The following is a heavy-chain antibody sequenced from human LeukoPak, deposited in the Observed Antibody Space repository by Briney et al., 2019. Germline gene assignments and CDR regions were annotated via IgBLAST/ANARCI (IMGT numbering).Heavy chain of an antibody. CDR3: ARGRNYYGSGSPFRY. J-gene: IGHJ4*02. CDR1: GYTFTSYD. Sequence: GASVKVSCKASGYTFTSYDINWVRQGTGQGLEWMGWMNPNSGNTGYAQKFQGRVTMTRNTSISTAYMELSSLRSEDTAVYYCARGRNYYGSGSPFRYWGQGTLVTVSS. CDR2: MNPNSGNT. V-gene: IGHV1-8*01. D-gene: IGHD3-10*01.